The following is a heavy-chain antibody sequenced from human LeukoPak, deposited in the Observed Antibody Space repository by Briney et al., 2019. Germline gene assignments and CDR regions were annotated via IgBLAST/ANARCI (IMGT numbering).Heavy chain of an antibody. D-gene: IGHD2-8*01. J-gene: IGHJ6*03. Sequence: PSETLSLTCAVYGGSFSGYYWSWIRQPPGKGLEWIGEINHSGSTNYNPSLKSRVTISVDTSKNQFSLKLSSVTAADTAVYYCARYGWNGPHYYYMDVWGKGTTVTVSS. CDR1: GGSFSGYY. CDR2: INHSGST. CDR3: ARYGWNGPHYYYMDV. V-gene: IGHV4-34*01.